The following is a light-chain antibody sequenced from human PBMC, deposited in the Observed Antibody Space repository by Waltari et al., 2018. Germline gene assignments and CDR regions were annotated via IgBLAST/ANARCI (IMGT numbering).Light chain of an antibody. CDR1: SSNVGAGSD. CDR3: QSYDSSLSGWV. J-gene: IGLJ3*02. V-gene: IGLV1-40*01. Sequence: QSVLTQSPSVSGAPGQRVTISCTGSSSNVGAGSDVQWYQQLPGTAPKLLIYGNRNRPSGVPARVSASKSGTSDSLASTGLQAEDEADYYCQSYDSSLSGWVFGGGTKLTVL. CDR2: GNR.